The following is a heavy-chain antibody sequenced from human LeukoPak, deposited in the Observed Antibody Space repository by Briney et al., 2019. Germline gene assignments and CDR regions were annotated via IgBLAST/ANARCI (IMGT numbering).Heavy chain of an antibody. J-gene: IGHJ4*02. D-gene: IGHD3-22*01. CDR2: ISSNGGIT. Sequence: GGSLRLSCATSGFSFSRYAMHWVRQAPGKGLEYVSAISSNGGITYYAKSVKGRFVISRDNSKNTLNLQMGSLRAEDMAVYYCASSYHYDNSGYYPFDSWGEGTLVTVSS. V-gene: IGHV3-64*01. CDR3: ASSYHYDNSGYYPFDS. CDR1: GFSFSRYA.